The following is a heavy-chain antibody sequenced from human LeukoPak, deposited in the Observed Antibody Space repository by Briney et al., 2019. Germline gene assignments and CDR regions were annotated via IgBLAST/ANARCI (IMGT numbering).Heavy chain of an antibody. Sequence: ASVKVSCKASGYTFTSYYMHWMRQAPGQGPEWMGIINPRGGSTDYARKFQGRITMTSDTSTSTVYMELNSLRSDDTAVYFCARVGSAAATADYWGQGTLVTVSS. D-gene: IGHD6-25*01. V-gene: IGHV1-46*01. CDR3: ARVGSAAATADY. J-gene: IGHJ4*02. CDR1: GYTFTSYY. CDR2: INPRGGST.